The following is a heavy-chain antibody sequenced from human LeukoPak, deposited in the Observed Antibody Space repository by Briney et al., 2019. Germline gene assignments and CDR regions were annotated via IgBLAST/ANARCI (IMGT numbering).Heavy chain of an antibody. CDR1: GGTFSSYA. V-gene: IGHV1-69*13. Sequence: GASVKVYCKASGGTFSSYAISWVRQAPGQGLEWMGGIIPIFGTANYAQKFQGRVTITADESTSTAYMELSSLRSEDTAVYYCARDQGYDSSGYYHGSWFDPWGQGTLVTVSS. D-gene: IGHD3-22*01. J-gene: IGHJ5*02. CDR3: ARDQGYDSSGYYHGSWFDP. CDR2: IIPIFGTA.